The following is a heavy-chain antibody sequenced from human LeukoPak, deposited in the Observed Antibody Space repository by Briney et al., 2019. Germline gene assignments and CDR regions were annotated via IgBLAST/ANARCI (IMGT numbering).Heavy chain of an antibody. D-gene: IGHD3-22*01. CDR3: ARDLSDYDSSGNDY. CDR1: GFTFSSYA. CDR2: ISYDGSNK. J-gene: IGHJ4*02. V-gene: IGHV3-30-3*01. Sequence: GGSLRLSCAASGFTFSSYAMHWVRQAPGKGLEWVAVISYDGSNKYYADSVKGRFTISRDNSKNTLYLQMNSLRAEDTAVYYCARDLSDYDSSGNDYWGQGTLVTVSS.